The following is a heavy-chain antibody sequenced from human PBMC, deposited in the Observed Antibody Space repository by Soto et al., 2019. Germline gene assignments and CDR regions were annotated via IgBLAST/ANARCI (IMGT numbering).Heavy chain of an antibody. Sequence: ASVKVSCKGAGYTFSNYYMHWVRQAPGQGLEWMGWINPNSGVTIYAQKFQGRVIMTRETSITTAYMELSRLTSDDTAVYYCARRLGLLVTPIPGYWGQGTLVTVSS. V-gene: IGHV1-2*02. CDR1: GYTFSNYY. J-gene: IGHJ4*02. CDR3: ARRLGLLVTPIPGY. D-gene: IGHD2-21*02. CDR2: INPNSGVT.